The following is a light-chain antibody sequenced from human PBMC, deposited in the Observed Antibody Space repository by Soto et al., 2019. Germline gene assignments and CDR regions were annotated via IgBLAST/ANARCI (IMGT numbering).Light chain of an antibody. CDR2: KNN. V-gene: IGLV1-47*01. J-gene: IGLJ2*01. CDR1: SSNIGSNY. CDR3: AVWDDSLSGREV. Sequence: QSVLTQPPSASGTPGQRVTISWSGSSSNIGSNYVYWYQQVPGTTPKLLIYKNNQRPSGVPDRFSGSKSGTSASLAISGLRSVDEADYYCAVWDDSLSGREVFGGGTKLPVL.